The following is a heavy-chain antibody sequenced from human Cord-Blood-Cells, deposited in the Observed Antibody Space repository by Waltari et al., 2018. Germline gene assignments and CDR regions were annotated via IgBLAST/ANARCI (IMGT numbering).Heavy chain of an antibody. Sequence: EVQLVQSGAEVKKPGESLKISCKGYGYSSPSYWLGCVSQMPGKGLEWMGIIYPGDSDTRYSPSFQGQVTISADKSISTAYLQWSSLKASDTAMYYCARRIKYYDFWSGYDAFDIWGQGTMVTVSS. V-gene: IGHV5-51*01. CDR2: IYPGDSDT. J-gene: IGHJ3*02. CDR3: ARRIKYYDFWSGYDAFDI. D-gene: IGHD3-3*01. CDR1: GYSSPSYW.